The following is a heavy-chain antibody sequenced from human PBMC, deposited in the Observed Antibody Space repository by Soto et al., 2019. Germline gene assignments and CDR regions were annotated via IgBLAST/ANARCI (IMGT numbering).Heavy chain of an antibody. D-gene: IGHD2-15*01. CDR2: INPESTTI. Sequence: EAQLVESGGGLVQPGGSLRLSCTGSGNDLSIYWMHWVRQAPGKGLVWVSRINPESTTISYADSVKGRFTISRDNAENTLFLHMNSLSAEDTGVYYCTKDTFGGRDSWGQGTLVTVSS. CDR1: GNDLSIYW. CDR3: TKDTFGGRDS. J-gene: IGHJ4*02. V-gene: IGHV3-74*01.